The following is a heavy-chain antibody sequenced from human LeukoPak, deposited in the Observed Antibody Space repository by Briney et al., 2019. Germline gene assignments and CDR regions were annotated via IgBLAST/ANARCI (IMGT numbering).Heavy chain of an antibody. Sequence: SETLSLTCTVSGGSISSSSYYWGWIRQPPGKELEWIGSIYYSGSTNYNPSLKSRVTISVDTSRNQFSLKLSSVTAADTAVYYCARHLAAGTNAFDIWGQGTMVTVSS. J-gene: IGHJ3*02. D-gene: IGHD6-13*01. CDR2: IYYSGST. CDR1: GGSISSSSYY. V-gene: IGHV4-39*01. CDR3: ARHLAAGTNAFDI.